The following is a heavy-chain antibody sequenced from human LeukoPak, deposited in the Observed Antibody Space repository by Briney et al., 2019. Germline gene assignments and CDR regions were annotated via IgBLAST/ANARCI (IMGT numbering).Heavy chain of an antibody. CDR2: INPNSGGT. Sequence: GASVKVSCKASGYTFTSYVISWVRQAPAQGREWMGWINPNSGGTNYAQKFRGRVTMTRDTSISTAYMELSRLRSDDKALYYCARAGGYCSGGSCYRWFDPCGQGTLVTVSS. V-gene: IGHV1-2*02. CDR3: ARAGGYCSGGSCYRWFDP. J-gene: IGHJ5*02. D-gene: IGHD2-15*01. CDR1: GYTFTSYV.